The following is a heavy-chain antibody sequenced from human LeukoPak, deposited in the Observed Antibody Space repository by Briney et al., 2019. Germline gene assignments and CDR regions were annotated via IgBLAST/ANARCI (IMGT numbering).Heavy chain of an antibody. Sequence: PSETLSPTCAVYGGSFSGYYWSWIRQPPGKGLELLGDIKHSGSTNYNPSLKSRVTISVDTSKNQFSLKLSSVTAADTAVYYCARASSIRRMIVVVKDAFDIWGQGTMVTVSS. J-gene: IGHJ3*02. CDR3: ARASSIRRMIVVVKDAFDI. V-gene: IGHV4-34*01. CDR1: GGSFSGYY. CDR2: IKHSGST. D-gene: IGHD3-22*01.